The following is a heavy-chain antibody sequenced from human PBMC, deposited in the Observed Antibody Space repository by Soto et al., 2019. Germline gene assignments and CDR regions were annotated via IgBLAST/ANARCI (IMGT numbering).Heavy chain of an antibody. CDR1: GYTYTSYD. CDR3: ARAQQLVSYYFDY. J-gene: IGHJ4*01. V-gene: IGHV1-8*01. CDR2: MNPNSGNT. D-gene: IGHD6-13*01. Sequence: ASVEVSCKASGYTYTSYDISWVRQATGQGLEWMGWMNPNSGNTGYAQKFQGRVTMTRNTSISTAYMELSSLRSEDTAVYYCARAQQLVSYYFDYWGQGTLVTVFS.